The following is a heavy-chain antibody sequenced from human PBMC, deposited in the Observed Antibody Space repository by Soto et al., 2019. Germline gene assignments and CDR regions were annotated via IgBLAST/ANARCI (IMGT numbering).Heavy chain of an antibody. CDR3: VRIGGGSPVDY. Sequence: DVQLVESGGGLVRPGGSLILYCAASGFTFNIYSMNWVRQAPGKGLEWVSYISSISSTIYYADSVKGRFTISRYNAKNSLYLQMNRRRAEETAVYYCVRIGGGSPVDYWGQGPLVTVSS. J-gene: IGHJ4*02. CDR1: GFTFNIYS. CDR2: ISSISSTI. V-gene: IGHV3-48*01.